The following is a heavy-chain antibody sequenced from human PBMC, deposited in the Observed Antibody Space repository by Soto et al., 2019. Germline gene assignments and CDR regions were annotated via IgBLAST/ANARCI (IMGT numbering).Heavy chain of an antibody. D-gene: IGHD4-17*01. J-gene: IGHJ3*02. CDR3: ARDLAYGDPDAFDI. CDR2: IKQDGSEK. Sequence: LRLSCAASGFTFSSYWMSWVRQAPGKGLEWVANIKQDGSEKYYVDSVKGRFTISRDNAKNSLYLQMNSLRAEDTAVYYCARDLAYGDPDAFDIWGQGTMVTVSS. V-gene: IGHV3-7*01. CDR1: GFTFSSYW.